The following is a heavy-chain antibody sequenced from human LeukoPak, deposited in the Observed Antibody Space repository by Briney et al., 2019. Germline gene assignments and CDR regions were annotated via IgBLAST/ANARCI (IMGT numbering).Heavy chain of an antibody. CDR2: ITTTGAST. V-gene: IGHV3-23*01. CDR3: AKDQYSSSAYYFDY. D-gene: IGHD6-6*01. CDR1: EFTFSIYA. J-gene: IGHJ4*02. Sequence: GGSLRLSCAASEFTFSIYAMSWVRQAPGRGLEWVASITTTGASTWYAGSVKGRFTISRDNSKYTVYLQMNSLRAEDTAIYYCAKDQYSSSAYYFDYWGQGTLVTVSS.